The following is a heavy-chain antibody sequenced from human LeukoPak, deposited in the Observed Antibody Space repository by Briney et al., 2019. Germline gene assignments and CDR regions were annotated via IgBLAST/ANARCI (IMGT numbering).Heavy chain of an antibody. V-gene: IGHV1-2*02. CDR1: GYTFTGYY. D-gene: IGHD1-1*01. Sequence: ASVKVSCKASGYTFTGYYMHWVRQASGQGLEWMGWINPNSGGTNYAQKFQGRVTMTRDTSISTAYMELSRLRSDDTAVYYCARERGGGTTGTMTYDIWGQGTMVTVSS. CDR2: INPNSGGT. CDR3: ARERGGGTTGTMTYDI. J-gene: IGHJ3*02.